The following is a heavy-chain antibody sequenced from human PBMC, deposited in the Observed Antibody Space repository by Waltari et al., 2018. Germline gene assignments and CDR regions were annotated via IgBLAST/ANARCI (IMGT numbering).Heavy chain of an antibody. J-gene: IGHJ6*03. CDR2: IIPIFGTA. D-gene: IGHD4-4*01. Sequence: QVQLVQSGAEVKKPGSSVKVSCKASGGTFSSYAISWVRQAPGQGLEWMGRIIPIFGTANYAQKCQGRVKITADKSTSTAYMELSSLISEDTVVYYCARNSNLGPGDDYDYMDVWGKGTTVTISS. CDR1: GGTFSSYA. V-gene: IGHV1-69*13. CDR3: ARNSNLGPGDDYDYMDV.